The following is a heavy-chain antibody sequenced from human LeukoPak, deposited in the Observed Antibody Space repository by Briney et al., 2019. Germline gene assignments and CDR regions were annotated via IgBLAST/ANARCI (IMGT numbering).Heavy chain of an antibody. D-gene: IGHD5-24*01. CDR3: ATPKGRWLQLRAGYYFDY. V-gene: IGHV1-69*13. CDR2: IIPIFGTA. Sequence: GASVTVSCKASGGTFSSYAISWVRQAPGQGLEWMGWIIPIFGTASYAQKFQGRVTITADESTSTAYMELSSLRSEDTAVYYCATPKGRWLQLRAGYYFDYWGQGTLVTVSS. CDR1: GGTFSSYA. J-gene: IGHJ4*02.